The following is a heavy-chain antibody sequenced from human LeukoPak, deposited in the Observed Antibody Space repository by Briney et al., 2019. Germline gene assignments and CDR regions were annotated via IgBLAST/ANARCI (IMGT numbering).Heavy chain of an antibody. J-gene: IGHJ4*02. D-gene: IGHD3-9*01. CDR2: IYYSEST. CDR3: ARDLRKAYYDILTGYYSNPLFDY. Sequence: SETLSLTCTVSGGSISSSNYYWGWIRQPPGKGLEWIGTIYYSESTYYNPSLKSRVTISVDTSKNQFSLKLSSVTAADTAVYYCARDLRKAYYDILTGYYSNPLFDYWGQGTLVTVSS. CDR1: GGSISSSNYY. V-gene: IGHV4-39*07.